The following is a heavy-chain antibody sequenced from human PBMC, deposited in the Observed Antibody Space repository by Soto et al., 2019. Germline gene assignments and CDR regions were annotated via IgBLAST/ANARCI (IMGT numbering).Heavy chain of an antibody. D-gene: IGHD3-16*01. Sequence: MQMVESGGGSDQPGGSLRLSCAASGFPFSHYWMHWVRQTPGKGLVWVSRINSAGTITNYADSVEGRFTISRDNADSALFLQMNSLSAEDTAIYYCTSDTFGLRDTWGQGTLVTVSS. CDR2: INSAGTIT. J-gene: IGHJ5*02. CDR1: GFPFSHYW. V-gene: IGHV3-74*01. CDR3: TSDTFGLRDT.